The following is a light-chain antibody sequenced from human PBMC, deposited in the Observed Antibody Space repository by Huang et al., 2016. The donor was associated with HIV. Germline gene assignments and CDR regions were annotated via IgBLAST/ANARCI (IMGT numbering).Light chain of an antibody. CDR2: AAS. CDR1: QTISTY. V-gene: IGKV1-39*01. Sequence: DIQMTQSPSSLSASVGDRVTITCRASQTISTYLNWYQQKPGEAPRLLVSAASTLQSGVPSRVSGSGSGTDFTLTISSLQPEDFATYHCQQSYSTPRTFGQGTKVEIK. J-gene: IGKJ1*01. CDR3: QQSYSTPRT.